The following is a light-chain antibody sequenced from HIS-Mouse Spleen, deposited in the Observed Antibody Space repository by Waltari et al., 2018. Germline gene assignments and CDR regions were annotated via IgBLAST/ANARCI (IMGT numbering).Light chain of an antibody. CDR2: EDS. V-gene: IGLV3-10*01. CDR1: ALPKKY. Sequence: SYELTQPPSVSVSPGQTARITCSGDALPKKYAYWYQQKSGQAPVLGIYEDSKRPSGIPERVSGSSSGTMATLTISGAQVEDEADYYCYSTDSSGNHRVFGGGTKLTVL. CDR3: YSTDSSGNHRV. J-gene: IGLJ2*01.